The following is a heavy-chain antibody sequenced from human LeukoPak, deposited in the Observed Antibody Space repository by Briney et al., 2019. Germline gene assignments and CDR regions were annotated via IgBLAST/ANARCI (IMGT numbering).Heavy chain of an antibody. Sequence: GRSLRLSCAASGFTFSSYAMSWVSQAPGKGRERVSAISGSGGSTYYADSVKGRFTISRDNSKNTLYLQMNSLRAEDTAVYYCAKGNTIFGVVTPFDYWGQGTLVTVSS. V-gene: IGHV3-23*01. J-gene: IGHJ4*02. CDR3: AKGNTIFGVVTPFDY. CDR1: GFTFSSYA. CDR2: ISGSGGST. D-gene: IGHD3-3*01.